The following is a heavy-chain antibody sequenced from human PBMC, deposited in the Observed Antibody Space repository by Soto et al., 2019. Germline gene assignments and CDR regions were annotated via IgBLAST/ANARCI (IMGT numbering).Heavy chain of an antibody. CDR3: AKGQHCSSTSCYFYYYGMDV. CDR1: GFTFNTYG. J-gene: IGHJ6*02. Sequence: QVQLVESGGGVVQPGRSLRLSCAASGFTFNTYGVHWVRQAPGRGLEWVAVISDDGNNKYYADSVKGRLTISRDNSKNPLDLQMNRLRAGDTAVYYCAKGQHCSSTSCYFYYYGMDVWGQGTTVAVSS. D-gene: IGHD2-2*01. V-gene: IGHV3-30*18. CDR2: ISDDGNNK.